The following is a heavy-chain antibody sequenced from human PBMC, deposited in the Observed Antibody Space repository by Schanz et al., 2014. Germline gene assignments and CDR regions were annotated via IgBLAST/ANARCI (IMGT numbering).Heavy chain of an antibody. V-gene: IGHV3-21*06. J-gene: IGHJ4*02. Sequence: EVQLVESGGGLVQPGGSLRFSCAASGFTFSSYAMNWVRQAPGKGLEWVSSISSSSSYIYYADSVKGRFTISRDNAKSSLFLQMNSLRAEDTAVYYCVREVGAAAGLAWGLDYWGRGTLVTVSS. CDR1: GFTFSSYA. CDR2: ISSSSSYI. D-gene: IGHD6-13*01. CDR3: VREVGAAAGLAWGLDY.